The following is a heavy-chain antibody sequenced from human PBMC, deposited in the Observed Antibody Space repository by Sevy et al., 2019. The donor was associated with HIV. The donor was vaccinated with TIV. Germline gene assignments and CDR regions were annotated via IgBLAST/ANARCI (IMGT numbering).Heavy chain of an antibody. J-gene: IGHJ4*02. CDR2: ISAYNGNT. Sequence: ASVKVSCKASGYTFTSYGISWVRQAHGQGLEWMGWISAYNGNTNYAQKLQGRVTMTTDTSTSTGYMELRSLRSDDTAVYYCARSLGVAAAQGYWGQGTLVTVSS. CDR1: GYTFTSYG. V-gene: IGHV1-18*01. D-gene: IGHD2-2*01. CDR3: ARSLGVAAAQGY.